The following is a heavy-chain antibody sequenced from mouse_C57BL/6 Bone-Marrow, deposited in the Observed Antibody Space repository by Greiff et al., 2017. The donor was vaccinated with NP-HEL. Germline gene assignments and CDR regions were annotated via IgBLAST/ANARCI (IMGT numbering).Heavy chain of an antibody. CDR1: GYSITSDY. Sequence: EVKLVESGPGLAKPSQTLSLTCSVSGYSITSDYWNWIRKFPGNKLEYMGYISYSGSTYYNTSPKSRIAITRDTSTNQYYLQLNTVTTEDTATYYCARSPLWLRRNYYAMDYWGQGTSVTVSS. J-gene: IGHJ4*01. CDR3: ARSPLWLRRNYYAMDY. CDR2: ISYSGST. D-gene: IGHD2-2*01. V-gene: IGHV3-8*01.